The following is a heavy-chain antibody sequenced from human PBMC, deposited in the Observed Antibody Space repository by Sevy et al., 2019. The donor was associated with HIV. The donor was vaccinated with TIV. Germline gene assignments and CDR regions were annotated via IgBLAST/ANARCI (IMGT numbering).Heavy chain of an antibody. V-gene: IGHV1-18*01. CDR1: GYTFTSYG. Sequence: ASVKVSCKASGYTFTSYGISWVRQAPGQGLEWMGWISAYNGNTNYAQKLQGRVTMTTDTSTSTAYMELGSLRSDDTAVYYCAREYYDFWSGYSGPWYYYYGMDVWGQGTTVTVSS. CDR3: AREYYDFWSGYSGPWYYYYGMDV. J-gene: IGHJ6*02. CDR2: ISAYNGNT. D-gene: IGHD3-3*01.